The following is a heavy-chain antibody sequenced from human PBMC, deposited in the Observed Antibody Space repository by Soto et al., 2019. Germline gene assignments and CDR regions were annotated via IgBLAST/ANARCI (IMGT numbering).Heavy chain of an antibody. J-gene: IGHJ3*02. V-gene: IGHV2-5*02. D-gene: IGHD6-13*01. Sequence: SGPTLVNPTQTLTLTCTFSGFSLSTSGVGVGWIRQPPGKALEWLALIYWDDDKRYSPSLKSRLTITKDTSKNQVVLTMTNMDPVDTATYYCAHRRLKQQLTLFPWAFDIWGQGTMVTVSS. CDR3: AHRRLKQQLTLFPWAFDI. CDR1: GFSLSTSGVG. CDR2: IYWDDDK.